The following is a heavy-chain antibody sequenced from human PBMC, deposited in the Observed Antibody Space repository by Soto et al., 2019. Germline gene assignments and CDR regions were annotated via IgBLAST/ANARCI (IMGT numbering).Heavy chain of an antibody. V-gene: IGHV3-64D*06. CDR2: ISRNGDNT. Sequence: GGSLRLSCSASGFTFSSYAMHWVRQAQGKGLEYVSAISRNGDNTYYADSVKGRFTISRDNSKSTLYLQMSSLRAEDTAVYYCVKEGYYYDSSGYYYGWFDPWGQGTLVTVSS. J-gene: IGHJ5*02. CDR3: VKEGYYYDSSGYYYGWFDP. D-gene: IGHD3-22*01. CDR1: GFTFSSYA.